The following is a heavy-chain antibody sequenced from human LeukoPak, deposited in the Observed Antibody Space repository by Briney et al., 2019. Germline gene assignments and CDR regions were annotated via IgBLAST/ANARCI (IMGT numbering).Heavy chain of an antibody. CDR2: IDPSDSYT. CDR1: GYSFTSYW. D-gene: IGHD6-19*01. J-gene: IGHJ4*02. V-gene: IGHV5-10-1*01. CDR3: ASTYSSGSHFHY. Sequence: GESLKISCKGSGYSFTSYWISWVRQMPGKGLEWMGRIDPSDSYTNYSPSFQGHVTISADKSISTAYLQWSSLKASDTAMYYCASTYSSGSHFHYWGQGTLVTVSS.